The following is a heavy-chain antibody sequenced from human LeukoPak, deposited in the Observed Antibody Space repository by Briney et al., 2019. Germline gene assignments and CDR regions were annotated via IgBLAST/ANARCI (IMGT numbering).Heavy chain of an antibody. CDR1: GGTFFSHS. D-gene: IGHD6-6*01. V-gene: IGHV1-69*06. J-gene: IGHJ5*02. CDR3: ARDPGIGGRSGWGWFDP. Sequence: ASVKVSCKASGGTFFSHSISWVRQAPGQGLEWMGGIIPIFRTTDYAQSFQGRVTITADTSTSTAYMELSNLTSDDTAVYYCARDPGIGGRSGWGWFDPWGQGTLVTVSS. CDR2: IIPIFRTT.